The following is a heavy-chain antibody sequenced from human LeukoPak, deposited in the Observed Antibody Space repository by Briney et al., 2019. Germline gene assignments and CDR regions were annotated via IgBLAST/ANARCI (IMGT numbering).Heavy chain of an antibody. CDR1: GGSFSGYY. CDR2: INHSGST. V-gene: IGHV4-34*01. D-gene: IGHD3-9*01. Sequence: PSETLSLTCAVYGGSFSGYYWSWIRQPPGKGLEWIGEINHSGSTNYNPSLKSRVTISVDTSKNQFSLKLSSVTAADTAVYYCASFPYYDILTGYSAGGYWGQGTLVTVSS. CDR3: ASFPYYDILTGYSAGGY. J-gene: IGHJ4*02.